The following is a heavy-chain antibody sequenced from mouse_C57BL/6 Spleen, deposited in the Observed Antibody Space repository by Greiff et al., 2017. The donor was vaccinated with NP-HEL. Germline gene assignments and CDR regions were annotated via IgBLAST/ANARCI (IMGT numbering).Heavy chain of an antibody. J-gene: IGHJ2*01. V-gene: IGHV1-55*01. D-gene: IGHD3-2*02. CDR2: IYPGSGST. Sequence: QVQLQQPGAELVKPGAAVKMSCKASSYTFTSYWITWVKQRPGQGLEWIGDIYPGSGSTNYNEKFKSKATLTVDTSSSTAYMQLSSLTSEDSAVYYCARASAQVLDYWGQGTTLTVSS. CDR3: ARASAQVLDY. CDR1: SYTFTSYW.